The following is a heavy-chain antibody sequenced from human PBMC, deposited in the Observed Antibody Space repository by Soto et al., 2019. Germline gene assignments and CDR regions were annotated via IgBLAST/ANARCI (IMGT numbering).Heavy chain of an antibody. Sequence: GGSLRLSCVASGFSFNPYVMAWVRQAPGKGLEWVSRISSDGSSTSYADSVKGRFTISRDNAKNTLYLQMNSLRAEDTAVYFCASKYSSTWSYYYYYMDVWGKGTTVTVSS. V-gene: IGHV3-74*03. CDR2: ISSDGSST. CDR1: GFSFNPYV. J-gene: IGHJ6*03. D-gene: IGHD6-13*01. CDR3: ASKYSSTWSYYYYYMDV.